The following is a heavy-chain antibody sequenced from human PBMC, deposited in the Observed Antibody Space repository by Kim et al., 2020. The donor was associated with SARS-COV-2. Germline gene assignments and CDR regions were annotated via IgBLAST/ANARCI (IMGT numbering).Heavy chain of an antibody. CDR3: AREGQDIVVVVAATGWFDP. V-gene: IGHV3-30*01. D-gene: IGHD2-15*01. J-gene: IGHJ5*02. Sequence: GQFTISRDNSKNTLYLQMNSLRAEDTAVYYCAREGQDIVVVVAATGWFDPWGQGTLVTVSS.